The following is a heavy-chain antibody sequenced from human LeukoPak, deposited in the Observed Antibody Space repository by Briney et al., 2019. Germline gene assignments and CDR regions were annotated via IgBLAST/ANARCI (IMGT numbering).Heavy chain of an antibody. CDR2: IYYSGST. J-gene: IGHJ4*02. V-gene: IGHV4-59*01. CDR1: GGSISSYY. Sequence: PSETLSLTCTVSGGSISSYYWSWIRQPPGKGLEWIGYIYYSGSTNYNPSLESRVTTSVDTSKNQFSLKLSSVTAADTAVYYCARQDYGDYDYYFDYWGQGTLVTVSS. D-gene: IGHD4-17*01. CDR3: ARQDYGDYDYYFDY.